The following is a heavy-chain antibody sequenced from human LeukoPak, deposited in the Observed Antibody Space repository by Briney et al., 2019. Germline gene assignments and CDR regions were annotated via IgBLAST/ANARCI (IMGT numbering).Heavy chain of an antibody. CDR2: IYYSGST. Sequence: SQTLSLTCTVSGGSISSGGYYWSWIRQHPGKGLEWIGYIYYSGSTYYNPSLKSRVTISVDTSKNQFSLKLSSVTAADTAVYYCARDRSGGYFDYWGQGTLATVSS. CDR3: ARDRSGGYFDY. V-gene: IGHV4-31*03. D-gene: IGHD3-16*01. CDR1: GGSISSGGYY. J-gene: IGHJ4*02.